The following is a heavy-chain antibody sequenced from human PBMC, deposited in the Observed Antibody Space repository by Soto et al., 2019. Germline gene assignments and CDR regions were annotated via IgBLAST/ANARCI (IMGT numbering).Heavy chain of an antibody. D-gene: IGHD1-26*01. V-gene: IGHV1-3*01. Sequence: ASVKVSCKASGYTFTSYAMHWVRQAPGQRLEWMGWINAGNGNTKYSQKFQGRVTITRDTSASTAYMELSSLRSEDTAVDYCARDLRKLWELLDYWGQGTLVTVSS. CDR3: ARDLRKLWELLDY. CDR1: GYTFTSYA. CDR2: INAGNGNT. J-gene: IGHJ4*02.